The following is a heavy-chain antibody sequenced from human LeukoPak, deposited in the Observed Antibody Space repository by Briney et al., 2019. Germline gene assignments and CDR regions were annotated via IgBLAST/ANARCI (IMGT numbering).Heavy chain of an antibody. CDR3: AREPTLYYYDSSGYYWFDP. D-gene: IGHD3-22*01. J-gene: IGHJ5*02. Sequence: SETLSLTCTVSGGSISSTSYYWGWIRQPPGKGLEWIGSIFYSGSTYYNPSLKSRVTISVDTSKNQFSLKLSSVTAADTAVYYCAREPTLYYYDSSGYYWFDPWGQGTLVTVSS. CDR2: IFYSGST. V-gene: IGHV4-39*07. CDR1: GGSISSTSYY.